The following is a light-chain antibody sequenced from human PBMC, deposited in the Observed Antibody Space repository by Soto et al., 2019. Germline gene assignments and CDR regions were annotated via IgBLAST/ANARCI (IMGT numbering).Light chain of an antibody. V-gene: IGKV3-15*01. J-gene: IGKJ1*01. CDR2: GAS. Sequence: MMMTQSPATLSVSPGERVTLSCRTSHSVNSHVAWYQQKPCQAPRLLLYGASTRATGIPVRFSGSGFGTEFTLTISSLQSEDFAVYYCQQYNDWPPITFGQGTKLDIK. CDR3: QQYNDWPPIT. CDR1: HSVNSH.